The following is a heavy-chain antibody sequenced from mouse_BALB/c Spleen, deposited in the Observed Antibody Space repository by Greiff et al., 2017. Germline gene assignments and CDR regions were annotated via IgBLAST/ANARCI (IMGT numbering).Heavy chain of an antibody. D-gene: IGHD2-4*01. V-gene: IGHV5-12-1*01. CDR3: ASLYYDYFAY. CDR1: GFAFSSYD. Sequence: EVQLVESGGGLVKPGGSLKLSCAASGFAFSSYDMSWVRQTPEKRLEWVAYISSGGGSTYYPNTVKGRFTISRDNAKNTLYLQMSSLKSEDTAMYYCASLYYDYFAYWGQGTLVTVSA. CDR2: ISSGGGST. J-gene: IGHJ3*01.